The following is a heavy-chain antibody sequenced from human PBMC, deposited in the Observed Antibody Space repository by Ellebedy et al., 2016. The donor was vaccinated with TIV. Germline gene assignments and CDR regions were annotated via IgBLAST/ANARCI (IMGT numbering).Heavy chain of an antibody. Sequence: AASVKVSCKASGGTFSSYAISWVRQAPGQGLEWMGRIIPILAIADYAQKFQGRVTITADKSTSTAYLELSSLRADDTAIYYCAKDRSPTMIALDFWGQGTLVTVSS. V-gene: IGHV1-69*04. CDR2: IIPILAIA. CDR1: GGTFSSYA. CDR3: AKDRSPTMIALDF. D-gene: IGHD3-22*01. J-gene: IGHJ4*02.